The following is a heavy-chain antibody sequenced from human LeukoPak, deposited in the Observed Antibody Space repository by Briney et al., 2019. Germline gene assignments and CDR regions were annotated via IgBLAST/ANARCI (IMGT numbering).Heavy chain of an antibody. CDR1: GDSISSGTYY. D-gene: IGHD2-2*01. CDR3: AREAGESVPAAKRGVYYYYYYMDV. J-gene: IGHJ6*03. Sequence: SETLSLTCTVSGDSISSGTYYWRWIRQPAGKGLEWIGRIDTSGSTNYNPSLKSRVTISVDTSKNQFSLKLSSVTAADTAVNYCAREAGESVPAAKRGVYYYYYYMDVWGTGTTATVSS. CDR2: IDTSGST. V-gene: IGHV4-61*02.